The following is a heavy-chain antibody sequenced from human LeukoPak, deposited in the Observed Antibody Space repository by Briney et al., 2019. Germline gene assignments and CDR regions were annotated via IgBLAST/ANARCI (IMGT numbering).Heavy chain of an antibody. D-gene: IGHD6-13*01. CDR3: ARGAFSSSPDY. Sequence: PGGSLSLSWAASGFTLSRFWLTWVRQAPGRGREGISYIGETGGPTGYADSVKGRFTISRDNAKNSLFLQMNSLRAEDTAVYFCARGAFSSSPDYWGQGTLVTASS. CDR1: GFTLSRFW. V-gene: IGHV3-48*04. J-gene: IGHJ4*02. CDR2: IGETGGPT.